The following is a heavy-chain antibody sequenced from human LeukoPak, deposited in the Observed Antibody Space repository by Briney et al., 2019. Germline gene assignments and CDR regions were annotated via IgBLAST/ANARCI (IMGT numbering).Heavy chain of an antibody. CDR2: INPNSGGT. CDR1: RYTFTDYY. CDR3: ARSSSGYDYFGDC. Sequence: ASVPVSCTASRYTFTDYYMHWVRQAPGQGLEWMGRINPNSGGTDYAQIFQGRVTTSRDTSISTAYMELSSLRSDDTAVYYCARSSSGYDYFGDCWGQGTLVTVSS. V-gene: IGHV1-2*06. J-gene: IGHJ4*02. D-gene: IGHD3-22*01.